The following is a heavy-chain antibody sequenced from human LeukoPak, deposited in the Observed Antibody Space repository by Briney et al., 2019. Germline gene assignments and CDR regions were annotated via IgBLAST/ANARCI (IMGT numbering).Heavy chain of an antibody. Sequence: GGSLRLSCAGSGFIFNNYAIHWVRQPPGKGLEWVSGISWNSGSIDYADSVKGRFTISRDNAKNSLYLQMNSLRVEDTAFYYCAKDNRRHYTSGPNPDSLHWGQGALVTVSS. V-gene: IGHV3-9*01. CDR1: GFIFNNYA. CDR3: AKDNRRHYTSGPNPDSLH. CDR2: ISWNSGSI. D-gene: IGHD6-19*01. J-gene: IGHJ4*02.